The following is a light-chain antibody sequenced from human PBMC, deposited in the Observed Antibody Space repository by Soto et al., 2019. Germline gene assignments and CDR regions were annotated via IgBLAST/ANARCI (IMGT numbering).Light chain of an antibody. V-gene: IGKV1-39*01. Sequence: GDRVTITCRASQTVGRALNWYQHKPGTAPKLLIYGTFILQSGVPSRFSGSGSETECTLTISSLQPDDIGTYYCQQSANTPPYTFGQGTSLEI. CDR3: QQSANTPPYT. CDR2: GTF. CDR1: QTVGRA. J-gene: IGKJ2*01.